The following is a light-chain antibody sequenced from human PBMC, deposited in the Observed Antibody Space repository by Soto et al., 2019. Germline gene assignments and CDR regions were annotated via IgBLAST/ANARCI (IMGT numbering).Light chain of an antibody. Sequence: DIVMTQSPDSLAVSLGERATINCKSSQSVLYSSNNKNYLAWYQQKPGQPPKLLIYWASTRESGVPDRFSGSGSGTDFTLTIGSLLAEDVAVYYCQQYYSTPFTFGPGTKVDIK. J-gene: IGKJ3*01. CDR1: QSVLYSSNNKNY. CDR3: QQYYSTPFT. CDR2: WAS. V-gene: IGKV4-1*01.